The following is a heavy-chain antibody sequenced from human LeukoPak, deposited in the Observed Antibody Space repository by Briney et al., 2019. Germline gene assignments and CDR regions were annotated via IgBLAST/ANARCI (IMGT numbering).Heavy chain of an antibody. CDR2: ISYDGSNK. CDR3: ARIQLWLEVDY. D-gene: IGHD5-18*01. J-gene: IGHJ4*02. CDR1: GFTFSSYA. Sequence: GGSLRLSCAASGFTFSSYAMHWVRQASGKGLEWVAVISYDGSNKYYADSVKGRFTISRDNSKNTLYLQMNSLRAEDTAVYYCARIQLWLEVDYWGQGTLVTVSS. V-gene: IGHV3-30*04.